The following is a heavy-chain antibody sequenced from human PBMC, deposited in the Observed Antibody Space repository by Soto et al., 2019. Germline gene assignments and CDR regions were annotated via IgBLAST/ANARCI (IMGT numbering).Heavy chain of an antibody. Sequence: PWGSQTLCCAACGVSLDHSVMHWVRQAPGKGLEWVSGISWNSGSIGYADSVKGRFTISRDNAKNSPYLQMNSLRAEDTALYYCAKGEYYFGYSGQGTLVTVSS. CDR1: GVSLDHSV. V-gene: IGHV3-9*01. D-gene: IGHD3-10*01. CDR3: AKGEYYFGY. J-gene: IGHJ4*01. CDR2: ISWNSGSI.